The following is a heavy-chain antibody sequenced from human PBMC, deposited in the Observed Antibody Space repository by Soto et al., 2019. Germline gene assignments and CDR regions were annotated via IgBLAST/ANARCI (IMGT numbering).Heavy chain of an antibody. CDR1: GYSLTSYW. Sequence: GESLKISCKGSGYSLTSYWIGWVRQMPGKGLEWMGIIYPGDSDTRYSPSFQGQVTISADKSISTAYLQWSSLKASDTAMYYCATDGKLQEGYYYGMDVWGQGTTVTVSS. CDR3: ATDGKLQEGYYYGMDV. J-gene: IGHJ6*02. CDR2: IYPGDSDT. V-gene: IGHV5-51*01. D-gene: IGHD1-26*01.